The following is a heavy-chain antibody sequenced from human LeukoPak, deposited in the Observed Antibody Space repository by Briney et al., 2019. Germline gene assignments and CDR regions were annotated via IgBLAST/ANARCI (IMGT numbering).Heavy chain of an antibody. CDR1: GFTFSSYS. V-gene: IGHV3-48*03. CDR3: ARSCSSTSCYPGVDYYYGMDV. Sequence: GGSLRLSCAASGFTFSSYSIDWVRQAPGKGLEWVSYISSSGSTIYYADSVKGRFTISRDNAKNSLYLQMNSLRAEDTAVYYCARSCSSTSCYPGVDYYYGMDVWGQGTTVTVSS. D-gene: IGHD2-2*01. CDR2: ISSSGSTI. J-gene: IGHJ6*02.